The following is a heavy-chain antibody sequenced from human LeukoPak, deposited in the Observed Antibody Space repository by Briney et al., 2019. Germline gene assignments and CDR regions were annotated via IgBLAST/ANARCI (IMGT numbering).Heavy chain of an antibody. D-gene: IGHD5-12*01. CDR2: INSDGSST. Sequence: GGSLRLSCAASGFSFSSYWMHWVRQAPGKGLVWVSRINSDGSSTTYADSVKGRFTISRDNAKNTLYLQMNSLRAEDTAVYYCARRDSGYDNRAFDIWGQGTMVTVSS. J-gene: IGHJ3*02. CDR3: ARRDSGYDNRAFDI. V-gene: IGHV3-74*01. CDR1: GFSFSSYW.